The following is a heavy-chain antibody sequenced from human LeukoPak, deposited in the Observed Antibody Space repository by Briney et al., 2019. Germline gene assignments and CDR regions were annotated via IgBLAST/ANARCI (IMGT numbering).Heavy chain of an antibody. CDR2: IYTSGST. CDR1: GFNVSSNY. V-gene: IGHV3-53*01. J-gene: IGHJ4*02. D-gene: IGHD3-10*01. CDR3: ARSPMVRGVNNDAY. Sequence: GGSLRLSCAASGFNVSSNYMSWVRQAPGRGLKWVSVIYTSGSTYYADSVRGRFTISRDNSKNTLYLQINSLRAEDTAVYYCARSPMVRGVNNDAYWGQGTLVTVSS.